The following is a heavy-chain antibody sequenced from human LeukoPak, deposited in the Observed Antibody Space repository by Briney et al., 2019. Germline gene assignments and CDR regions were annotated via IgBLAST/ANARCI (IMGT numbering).Heavy chain of an antibody. V-gene: IGHV3-30*18. CDR1: GFTFSSYG. J-gene: IGHJ3*02. D-gene: IGHD3-22*01. CDR2: ISYDGSNK. CDR3: AKDRSITMIVVVITKHAFDI. Sequence: PGGSLRLSCAASGFTFSSYGMHWVRQAPGKGLEWVAVISYDGSNKYYADSVKGRFTISRDNSKNTLYLQMNSLRAEDTAVYYCAKDRSITMIVVVITKHAFDIWGQGTMVTVSS.